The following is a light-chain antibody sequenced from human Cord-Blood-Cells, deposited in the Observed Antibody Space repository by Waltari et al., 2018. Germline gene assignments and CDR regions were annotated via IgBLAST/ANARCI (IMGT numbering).Light chain of an antibody. CDR3: QQSYSTPFT. J-gene: IGKJ3*01. CDR2: AAS. Sequence: DFPMTQSPSSLSASVGDRVTITCRASQSISSYLNWYQQKPGKAPKLLIYAASSWQSGDPSRFSGSGSGTDFTLTISRLQPEELATYYCQQSYSTPFTFGPGTKVDIK. V-gene: IGKV1-39*01. CDR1: QSISSY.